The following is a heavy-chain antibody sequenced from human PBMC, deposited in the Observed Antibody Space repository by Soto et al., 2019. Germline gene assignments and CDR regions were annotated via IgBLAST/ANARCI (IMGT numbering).Heavy chain of an antibody. V-gene: IGHV3-66*01. D-gene: IGHD3-10*01. CDR1: GFTVSNNY. CDR2: IYDGGST. Sequence: EVQLVESGGGLVQRGGSLRLSCAASGFTVSNNYMSWVRQAPGKGLEWVSVIYDGGSTYYAESVKDRFTISRDNSKNTLYLQMNSRRAEDTAVYYCARGHYGSPTGYFDYWGQGTLVTVSS. CDR3: ARGHYGSPTGYFDY. J-gene: IGHJ4*02.